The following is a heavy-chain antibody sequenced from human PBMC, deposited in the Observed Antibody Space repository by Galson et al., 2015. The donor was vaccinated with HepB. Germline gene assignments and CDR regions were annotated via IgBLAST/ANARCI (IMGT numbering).Heavy chain of an antibody. V-gene: IGHV4-4*07. CDR2: IYTSGST. CDR1: GGSISSYY. CDR3: ARDSGYSSSWFDYYYGMDV. Sequence: LSLTCTVSGGSISSYYWSWIRQPAGKGLEWIGRIYTSGSTNYNPSLKSRVTMSVDTSKNQFSLKLSSVTAADTAVYYCARDSGYSSSWFDYYYGMDVWGQGTTVTVSS. J-gene: IGHJ6*02. D-gene: IGHD6-13*01.